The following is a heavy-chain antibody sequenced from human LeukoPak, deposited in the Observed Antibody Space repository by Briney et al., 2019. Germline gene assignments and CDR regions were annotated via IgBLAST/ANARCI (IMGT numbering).Heavy chain of an antibody. CDR2: ISSNGGST. CDR3: VKDHSSSPED. CDR1: GFTFSSYA. Sequence: PGGSLRLSCSASGFTFSSYAMHWVRQAPGKGLGYVSAISSNGGSTYYADSVKGRFTISRDNSKNTLYLQMSSLRAEDTAVYYCVKDHSSSPEDWGQGTLVTVSS. J-gene: IGHJ4*02. V-gene: IGHV3-64D*06. D-gene: IGHD6-6*01.